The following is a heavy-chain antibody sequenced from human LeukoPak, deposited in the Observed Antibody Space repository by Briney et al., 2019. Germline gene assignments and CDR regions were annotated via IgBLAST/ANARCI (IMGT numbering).Heavy chain of an antibody. J-gene: IGHJ3*02. D-gene: IGHD3-22*01. CDR1: GYTFTSYG. CDR2: ISAYNGNT. CDR3: AREGYDSSGYYSIAFDI. V-gene: IGHV1-18*01. Sequence: ASVKVSCKASGYTFTSYGISWVRQAPGQGLEWMGWISAYNGNTNYAQKLQGRVTMTTDTSTSTAYMELRSLRSDDTAVYYCAREGYDSSGYYSIAFDIWGQGTMVTVSS.